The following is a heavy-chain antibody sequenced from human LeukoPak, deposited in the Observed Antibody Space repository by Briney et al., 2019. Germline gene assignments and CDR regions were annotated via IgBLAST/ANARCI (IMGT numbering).Heavy chain of an antibody. D-gene: IGHD6-13*01. CDR1: GFTFSNYA. CDR2: ISGSGGST. Sequence: GGSLRLSCAASGFTFSNYAMSWVRQAPGKGLECVSVISGSGGSTYYADSVKGRFTISRDNSKNTLYLQMNSLRAEDTAVYYCAKSSSWYRDAFDIWGQGTMVTVSS. J-gene: IGHJ3*02. CDR3: AKSSSWYRDAFDI. V-gene: IGHV3-23*01.